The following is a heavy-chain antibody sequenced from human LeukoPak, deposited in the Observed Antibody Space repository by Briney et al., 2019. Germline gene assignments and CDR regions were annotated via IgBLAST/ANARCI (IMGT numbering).Heavy chain of an antibody. Sequence: SQTLSLTCVISGDSVSSKSAAWNWVRQSPSRGLEWLGRTYYRPKWYNDYAVSVKSRITVNPDTSKNQFSLQLNSVTPEDTAVYYCARARGDSSGYWDYWGQGTLVTVSS. D-gene: IGHD3-22*01. J-gene: IGHJ4*02. CDR1: GDSVSSKSAA. V-gene: IGHV6-1*01. CDR3: ARARGDSSGYWDY. CDR2: TYYRPKWYN.